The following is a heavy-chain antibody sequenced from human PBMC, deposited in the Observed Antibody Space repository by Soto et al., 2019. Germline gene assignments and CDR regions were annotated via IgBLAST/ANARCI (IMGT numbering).Heavy chain of an antibody. V-gene: IGHV4-30-4*01. J-gene: IGHJ5*02. CDR2: IYYSGSA. CDR1: GGSISSGDYY. CDR3: PRVGHINWFDP. Sequence: QVQLQESGPGLVKPSQTLSLTCTVSGGSISSGDYYWRWIRQPPGKGLEWIGYIYYSGSAYYNPSLKSRVTISVDTSKNQFSLKLSSVTAADTAVYYCPRVGHINWFDPWGQGTLVTVSS. D-gene: IGHD2-21*01.